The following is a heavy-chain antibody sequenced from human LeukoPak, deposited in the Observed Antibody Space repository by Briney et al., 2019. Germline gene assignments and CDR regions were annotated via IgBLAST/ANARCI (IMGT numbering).Heavy chain of an antibody. J-gene: IGHJ4*02. D-gene: IGHD2-21*02. CDR1: GGSISSYY. CDR2: IYYSGST. Sequence: PSETLSLTCTVSGGSISSYYWSWIRQPPGKGLEWIGYIYYSGSTNYNPSLKSRVTISVDTSKIQFSLKLSSVTAADTAVYYCARGSPYCGGDCYIDYWGQGTLVTVSS. V-gene: IGHV4-59*01. CDR3: ARGSPYCGGDCYIDY.